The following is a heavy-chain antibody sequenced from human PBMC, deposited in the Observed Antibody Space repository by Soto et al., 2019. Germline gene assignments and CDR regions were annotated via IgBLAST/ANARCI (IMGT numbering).Heavy chain of an antibody. V-gene: IGHV3-13*01. CDR1: GFGFNGYD. Sequence: GGSLRLSCAASGFGFNGYDMHWVRQAPGKNLEWVAAISTAGDTYYLGSVKGRFTISREDAKNSLSLQMNSLRVGDTAVYYCARGGDQFDGMDVWGQGTTVTVS. CDR2: ISTAGDT. CDR3: ARGGDQFDGMDV. J-gene: IGHJ6*02. D-gene: IGHD3-16*01.